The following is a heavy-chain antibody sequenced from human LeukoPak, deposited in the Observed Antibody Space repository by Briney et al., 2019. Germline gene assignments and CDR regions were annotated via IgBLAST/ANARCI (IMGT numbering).Heavy chain of an antibody. D-gene: IGHD5-12*01. Sequence: TGGSLRLSCAASGFTFDDYAMHWVRQAPGKDLEWVSGISWNSGSIGYADSVKGRFTISRDNSKNTLYLQMNSLRAEDTAVYYCAKDPRATFVDYWGQGTLVTVSS. CDR3: AKDPRATFVDY. V-gene: IGHV3-9*01. CDR1: GFTFDDYA. J-gene: IGHJ4*02. CDR2: ISWNSGSI.